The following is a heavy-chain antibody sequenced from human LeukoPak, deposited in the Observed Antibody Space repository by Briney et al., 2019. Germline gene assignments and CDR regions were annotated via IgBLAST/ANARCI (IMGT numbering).Heavy chain of an antibody. J-gene: IGHJ4*02. CDR3: ARARGYCSSTSCVFDY. V-gene: IGHV1-46*01. Sequence: ALVKVSCKPSGYTFTTYYIHWVRQAPGQGLEWMGIINPSGGSTSYAQRFQGRVTMTRDTSTSTVYMELSSLRSEDTAVYYCARARGYCSSTSCVFDYWGQGTLVTVSS. CDR2: INPSGGST. CDR1: GYTFTTYY. D-gene: IGHD2-2*01.